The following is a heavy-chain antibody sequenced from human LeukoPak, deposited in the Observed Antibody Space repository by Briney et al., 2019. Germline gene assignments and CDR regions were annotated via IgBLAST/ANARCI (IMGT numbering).Heavy chain of an antibody. V-gene: IGHV4-59*12. Sequence: PSETLSLTCTVSGGSISSYYWSWIRQPPGKGLEWIGYIYYSGSTNYNPSLKSRVTISVDTSKNHFSLNLSSVTAADTAVYYCARAPATHCSTASCYVFDIWGQGTMVTVSS. CDR1: GGSISSYY. J-gene: IGHJ3*02. D-gene: IGHD2-2*01. CDR2: IYYSGST. CDR3: ARAPATHCSTASCYVFDI.